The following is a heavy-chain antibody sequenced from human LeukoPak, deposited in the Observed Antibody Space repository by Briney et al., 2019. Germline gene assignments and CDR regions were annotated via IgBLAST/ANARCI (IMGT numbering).Heavy chain of an antibody. Sequence: SETLSLTCAVYGGSFSGYYWSWIRQPPGKGLEWIGEINHSGSTNYNPSLKSRVTISVDTSKNQFSLKLRSVTAADTAVYYCARAQTHYHDNNGYEVVDYWGQGTLVTVSS. J-gene: IGHJ4*02. CDR3: ARAQTHYHDNNGYEVVDY. CDR2: INHSGST. D-gene: IGHD3-22*01. V-gene: IGHV4-34*01. CDR1: GGSFSGYY.